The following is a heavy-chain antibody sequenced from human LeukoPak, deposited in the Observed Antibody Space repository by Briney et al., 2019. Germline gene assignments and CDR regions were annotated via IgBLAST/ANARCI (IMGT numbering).Heavy chain of an antibody. J-gene: IGHJ5*02. CDR1: GGSISSYY. V-gene: IGHV4-39*01. CDR2: IYYSGST. D-gene: IGHD2-15*01. Sequence: SETLSLTCTVSGGSISSYYWSWIRQPPGKGLEWIGSIYYSGSTYFNPSLKSRVTISVDTSKNQLSLNLSSVTAADTAVYYCARHRLNIVVVVASTYFWFDPWGQGTLVTVSS. CDR3: ARHRLNIVVVVASTYFWFDP.